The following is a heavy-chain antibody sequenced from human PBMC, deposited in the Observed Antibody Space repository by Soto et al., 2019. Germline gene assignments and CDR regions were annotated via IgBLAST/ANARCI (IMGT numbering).Heavy chain of an antibody. CDR2: IYPGDSDT. J-gene: IGHJ6*02. CDR3: ARHYTMDV. CDR1: GYSFTHYW. V-gene: IGHV5-51*01. D-gene: IGHD4-4*01. Sequence: PGGSLKISCQGSGYSFTHYWIGWVRQMPGKGLEWMGIIYPGDSDTRYSPSFQGQVTISADKSIDTAYLQWSSLKASDTAMYYCARHYTMDVWGQGTTVTVSS.